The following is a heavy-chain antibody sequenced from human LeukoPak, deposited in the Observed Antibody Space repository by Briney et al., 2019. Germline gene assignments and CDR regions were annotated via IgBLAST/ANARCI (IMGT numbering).Heavy chain of an antibody. J-gene: IGHJ4*02. V-gene: IGHV4-59*08. CDR3: GRATYYYDSSGYYYVSSHFDY. Sequence: SGTLSLTCTVSGGSISSYYWSWIRQPPGKGLEWIGYIYYSGSTNYNPSLKSRVTISVDTSKNQFSLKLSSVTAADTAVYYCGRATYYYDSSGYYYVSSHFDYWGQGTRVTVSS. CDR1: GGSISSYY. CDR2: IYYSGST. D-gene: IGHD3-22*01.